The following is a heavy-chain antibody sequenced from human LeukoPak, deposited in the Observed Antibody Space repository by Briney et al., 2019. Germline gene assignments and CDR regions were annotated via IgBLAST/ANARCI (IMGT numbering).Heavy chain of an antibody. D-gene: IGHD3-10*01. CDR2: ISTTSSYI. V-gene: IGHV3-11*06. CDR1: GFTFSDYY. J-gene: IGHJ4*02. CDR3: TRFARGSWIWDY. Sequence: GGSLRLSCAASGFTFSDYYMSWIRQAPGKGLEWVSYISTTSSYIGYADSVKGRFTISRDNAKNSLYLQMNSLRVEDTAVYYCTRFARGSWIWDYWGQGTLVTVSS.